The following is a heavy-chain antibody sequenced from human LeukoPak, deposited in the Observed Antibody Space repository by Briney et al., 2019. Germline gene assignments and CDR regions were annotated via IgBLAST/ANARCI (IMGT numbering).Heavy chain of an antibody. CDR1: GGSISSGSYY. CDR2: IYTSGST. V-gene: IGHV4-61*02. CDR3: AGSDRYYDAFDI. D-gene: IGHD2-21*02. Sequence: SETLSLTCTVSGGSISSGSYYWSWIRQPAGKGLEWIGRIYTSGSTNYNPSLKSRVTISVDTSKNQFSLKLSSVTAADTAVYYCAGSDRYYDAFDIWGQGTMVTVSS. J-gene: IGHJ3*02.